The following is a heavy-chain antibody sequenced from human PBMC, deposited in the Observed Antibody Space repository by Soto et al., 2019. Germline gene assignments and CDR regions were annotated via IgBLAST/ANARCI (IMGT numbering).Heavy chain of an antibody. D-gene: IGHD4-17*01. CDR2: IWYDGSNK. Sequence: QVQLVESGGGVVQPGRSLRLSCAASGFTFSSYGMHWVRQAPGKGLEWVAVIWYDGSNKYYADSVKGRFTIYRDNSKKTLYLEMNSPRPEDTAVYYCARDRDDYGGPFDYWGQGSLVTVSS. J-gene: IGHJ4*02. V-gene: IGHV3-33*01. CDR3: ARDRDDYGGPFDY. CDR1: GFTFSSYG.